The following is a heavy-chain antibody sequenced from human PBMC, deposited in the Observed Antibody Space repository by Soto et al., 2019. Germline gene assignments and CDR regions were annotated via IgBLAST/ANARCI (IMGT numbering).Heavy chain of an antibody. Sequence: EVQLVESGGGLVKPGGSLRLSCAASGFTFSSYSMNWVRQAPGKGLERVSSISSSSSYIYYADSVKGRFTISRDNAKNSLYLQMNSLRAEDTAVYYCAREQPGYSYGYGLGYWGQGTLVTVSS. D-gene: IGHD5-18*01. CDR3: AREQPGYSYGYGLGY. CDR1: GFTFSSYS. CDR2: ISSSSSYI. V-gene: IGHV3-21*01. J-gene: IGHJ4*02.